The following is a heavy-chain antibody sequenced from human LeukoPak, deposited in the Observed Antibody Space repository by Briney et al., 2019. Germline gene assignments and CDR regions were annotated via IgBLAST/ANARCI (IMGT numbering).Heavy chain of an antibody. CDR3: AREGTSGWYGDY. CDR1: GGTFSSYA. D-gene: IGHD6-19*01. CDR2: IIPIFGTA. J-gene: IGHJ4*02. V-gene: IGHV1-69*13. Sequence: ASVKVSCKASGGTFSSYAISWVRQAPGQGLEWMGGIIPIFGTANYAQKFQGRVTITADESTSTAYMELSSLRAEDTAVYYCAREGTSGWYGDYWGQGTLVTVSS.